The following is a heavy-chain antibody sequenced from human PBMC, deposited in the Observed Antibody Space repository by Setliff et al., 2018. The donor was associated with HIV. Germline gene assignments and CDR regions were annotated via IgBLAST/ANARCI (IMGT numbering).Heavy chain of an antibody. CDR2: IYHSGST. CDR3: ASGHAGATFYYGMDV. J-gene: IGHJ6*02. D-gene: IGHD6-25*01. V-gene: IGHV4-38-2*01. CDR1: GYSISSGYY. Sequence: PSETLSLTCAVSGYSISSGYYWGWIRQPPGKGLEWIGSIYHSGSTYYNPSLKSRVTISVDTSKNQFSLKLSSVTAADTAVYYCASGHAGATFYYGMDVWGQGTTGTVS.